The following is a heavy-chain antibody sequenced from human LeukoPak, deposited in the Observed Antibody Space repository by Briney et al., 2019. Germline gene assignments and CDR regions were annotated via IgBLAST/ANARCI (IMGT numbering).Heavy chain of an antibody. CDR1: GGSFSGYY. J-gene: IGHJ5*02. V-gene: IGHV4-34*01. CDR3: ARDLLVPAAIENWFDP. D-gene: IGHD2-2*01. CDR2: INHSGST. Sequence: SETLSLTCAVYGGSFSGYYWSWIRQPPGKGLEWIGEINHSGSTNYNSSLKSRVTISVDTSKNQFSLKLSSVTAADTAVYYCARDLLVPAAIENWFDPWGQGTLVTVSS.